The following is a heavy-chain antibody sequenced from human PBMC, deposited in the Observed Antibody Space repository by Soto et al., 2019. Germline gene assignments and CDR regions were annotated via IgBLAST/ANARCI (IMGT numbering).Heavy chain of an antibody. CDR3: ARVRQWLVSIYAFDC. V-gene: IGHV3-21*01. Sequence: EVQLVESGGGLVKPGGSLRLSCAASGFTFSSYNMNWVRQAAGKWLEWVSSISSSSSYIYYADSVKGRFTISRDNAKNSLYLQMNSLRAEYTAVYYCARVRQWLVSIYAFDCWGQGTMVTVSS. J-gene: IGHJ3*01. D-gene: IGHD6-19*01. CDR2: ISSSSSYI. CDR1: GFTFSSYN.